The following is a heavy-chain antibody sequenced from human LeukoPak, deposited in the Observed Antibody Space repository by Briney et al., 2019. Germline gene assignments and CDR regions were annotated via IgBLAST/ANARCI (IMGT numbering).Heavy chain of an antibody. D-gene: IGHD5-18*01. CDR1: GGTFSSYA. J-gene: IGHJ4*02. CDR3: ASRRGYSYGLDY. V-gene: IGHV1-69*13. CDR2: IIPIFGTA. Sequence: SVKVSCKASGGTFSSYAISWVRQAPGQGLEWMGGIIPIFGTANYAQKFQGRVTITADESTSTGYMELSSLRSEDTAVYYCASRRGYSYGLDYWGQGTLVTVSS.